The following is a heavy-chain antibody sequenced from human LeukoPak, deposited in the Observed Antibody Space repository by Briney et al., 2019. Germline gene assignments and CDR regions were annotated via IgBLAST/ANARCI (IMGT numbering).Heavy chain of an antibody. J-gene: IGHJ5*02. CDR3: ARAPARYCSSTSCYGFDP. CDR1: GFTFSSHS. D-gene: IGHD2-2*01. CDR2: ISSSSSYI. V-gene: IGHV3-21*01. Sequence: ARGSLRLSCAASGFTFSSHSMNWVRQAPGKGLKSVSSISSSSSYIYYADSVKGRFTISRDNAKNSLYLQMNSLRAEDTAVYYCARAPARYCSSTSCYGFDPWGQGTLVTVSS.